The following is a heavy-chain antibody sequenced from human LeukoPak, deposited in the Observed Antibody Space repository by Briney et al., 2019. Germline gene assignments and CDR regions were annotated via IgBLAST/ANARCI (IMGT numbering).Heavy chain of an antibody. CDR3: ARVVRGSSGYRYYFDY. Sequence: ASVMVSCKASGYTFTSYAMNWVRQAPGQWLELMGRSNTNTGNPMYAQGFTGRFVFSLDTSVSTAYLQISSLKAEDTAVYYCARVVRGSSGYRYYFDYWGQGTLVTVSS. J-gene: IGHJ4*02. D-gene: IGHD3-22*01. CDR2: SNTNTGNP. CDR1: GYTFTSYA. V-gene: IGHV7-4-1*02.